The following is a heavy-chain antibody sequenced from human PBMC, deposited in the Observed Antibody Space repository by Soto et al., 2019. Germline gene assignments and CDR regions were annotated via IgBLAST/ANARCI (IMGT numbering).Heavy chain of an antibody. CDR2: INHSGST. Sequence: SETLSLTCAVYGGSFSGYYWSWIRQPPGKGLEWIGEINHSGSTNYNPSLKSRVTISVDTSKNQFSLKLSSVTAADTAVYYCARVRVGYSSGWYFDYWGQGTLVTVSS. D-gene: IGHD6-19*01. J-gene: IGHJ4*02. V-gene: IGHV4-34*01. CDR1: GGSFSGYY. CDR3: ARVRVGYSSGWYFDY.